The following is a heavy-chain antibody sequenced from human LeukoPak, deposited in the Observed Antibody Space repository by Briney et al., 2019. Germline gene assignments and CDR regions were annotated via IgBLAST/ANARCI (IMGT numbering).Heavy chain of an antibody. CDR1: GGSISSYY. CDR3: ARGQIAAAGPFDP. D-gene: IGHD6-13*01. J-gene: IGHJ5*02. CDR2: IYTSGST. V-gene: IGHV4-4*09. Sequence: PSETLSLTCTVSGGSISSYYWSWIRQPPGKGLEWIGYIYTSGSTNYNPSLKSRVTISVDTSKNQFSLKLSSVTAADTAVYYCARGQIAAAGPFDPWGQETLVTVSS.